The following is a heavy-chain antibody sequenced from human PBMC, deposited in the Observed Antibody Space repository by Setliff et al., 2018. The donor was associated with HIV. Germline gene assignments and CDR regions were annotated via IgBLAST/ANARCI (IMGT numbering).Heavy chain of an antibody. CDR1: GYTFTSYP. CDR2: INTSGGSA. CDR3: ASKGGSENYPDSVAFDI. Sequence: ASVKVSCKASGYTFTSYPMHWVRQAPGQGLEWMGVINTSGGSAGYAEKFRGRVTMTRDTSTSTVYMDLRNLRSEDTAVYFCASKGGSENYPDSVAFDIWGQGTLVTVSS. V-gene: IGHV1-46*01. J-gene: IGHJ3*02. D-gene: IGHD3-10*01.